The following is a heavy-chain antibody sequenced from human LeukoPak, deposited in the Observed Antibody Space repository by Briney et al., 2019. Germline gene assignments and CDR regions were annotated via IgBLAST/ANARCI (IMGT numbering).Heavy chain of an antibody. D-gene: IGHD5-18*01. V-gene: IGHV3-23*01. CDR1: GFTFSSYA. Sequence: TGGPLRLSCAASGFTFSSYAMSWVRQAPGKGLEWVSAISGSGGSTYYADSVKGRLTISRDNSKNTLYLQMNSLRAEDTAVYYCAKLSDRGYSYGLYDYWGQGTLVTVSS. CDR2: ISGSGGST. J-gene: IGHJ4*02. CDR3: AKLSDRGYSYGLYDY.